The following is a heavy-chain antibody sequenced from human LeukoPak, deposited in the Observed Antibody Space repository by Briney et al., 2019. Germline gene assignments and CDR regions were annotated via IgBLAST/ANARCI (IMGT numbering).Heavy chain of an antibody. V-gene: IGHV3-74*01. CDR2: IKSDGSST. Sequence: PGGSLRLSCAASGFTFSSYWMHWVRQAPGKGLVWVSSIKSDGSSTSYADSVKGRLTISRDNARNTLYLQMNSLRTEDTAVYYCATGKGHAFDIWGQGTMVTVSA. D-gene: IGHD3-10*01. CDR3: ATGKGHAFDI. J-gene: IGHJ3*02. CDR1: GFTFSSYW.